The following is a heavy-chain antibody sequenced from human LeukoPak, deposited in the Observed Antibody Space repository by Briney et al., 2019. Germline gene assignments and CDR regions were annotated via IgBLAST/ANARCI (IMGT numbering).Heavy chain of an antibody. D-gene: IGHD6-13*01. Sequence: SETLSLTCTVSGDSMSDYYWSWIRQPVGKGLEWIGRIFTSGNTKYNPSLQSRVTISVDTSKNQFSLKLSSVTAADTAVYYCARGIAADLYWGQGTLVTVSS. J-gene: IGHJ4*02. CDR1: GDSMSDYY. V-gene: IGHV4-4*07. CDR3: ARGIAADLY. CDR2: IFTSGNT.